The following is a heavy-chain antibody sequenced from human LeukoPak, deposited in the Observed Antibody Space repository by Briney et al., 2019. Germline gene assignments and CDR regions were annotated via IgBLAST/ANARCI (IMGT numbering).Heavy chain of an antibody. D-gene: IGHD1-26*01. V-gene: IGHV1-24*01. CDR1: GYTLTELS. CDR2: FDPEDGET. Sequence: ASVKVSCKVSGYTLTELSMHWVRQAPGKGLEWMGGFDPEDGETIYAQKFQGRVTMTEDTSTDTAYTELSSLRSEDTAVYYCASGSYLGIILDFPFDYWGQGTLVTVSS. J-gene: IGHJ4*02. CDR3: ASGSYLGIILDFPFDY.